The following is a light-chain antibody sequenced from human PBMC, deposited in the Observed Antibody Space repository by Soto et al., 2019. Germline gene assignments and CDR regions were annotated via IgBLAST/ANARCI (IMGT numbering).Light chain of an antibody. CDR1: QSISSSY. J-gene: IGKJ2*01. CDR2: GAS. CDR3: QQYGSSPHT. V-gene: IGKV3-20*01. Sequence: EIVLTQSPGTLSLSPGESATLSCRASQSISSSYLAWYQQKPGQALRLLIYGASRRATGIPDRFSGSGYETDFTINISRLEPEDCAMYYCQQYGSSPHTFGQGTKLEIK.